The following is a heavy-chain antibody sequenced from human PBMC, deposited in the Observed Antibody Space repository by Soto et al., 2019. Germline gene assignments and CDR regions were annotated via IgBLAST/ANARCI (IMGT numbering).Heavy chain of an antibody. J-gene: IGHJ6*02. CDR3: ARYIPGVRYYGMDV. V-gene: IGHV3-23*01. Sequence: PGGSLRLSCAASGFTFSSYAMKWVRQAPGKGLEWVSLIGESGTPTYYADSVKGRFTISRDNSGNTLFLEMYSLRAEDTAVYYCARYIPGVRYYGMDVWGQETTVTVSS. D-gene: IGHD5-18*01. CDR2: IGESGTPT. CDR1: GFTFSSYA.